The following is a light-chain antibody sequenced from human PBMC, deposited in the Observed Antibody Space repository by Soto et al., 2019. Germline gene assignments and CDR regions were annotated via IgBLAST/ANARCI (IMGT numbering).Light chain of an antibody. CDR2: GAS. Sequence: EIVMTQSPATLSVSPGERATLSCRASQDVNIYLAWYQQKPGQAPRLLISGASTRPTGIPARFSGSGSGTEFTLTISSLQTEDVAVYYCQQYGNSPLTFGGGTKLEIK. V-gene: IGKV3D-15*01. CDR1: QDVNIY. CDR3: QQYGNSPLT. J-gene: IGKJ4*01.